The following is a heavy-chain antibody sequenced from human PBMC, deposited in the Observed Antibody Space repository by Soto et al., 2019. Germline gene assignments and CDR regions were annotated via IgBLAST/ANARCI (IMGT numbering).Heavy chain of an antibody. CDR2: IYHSGST. V-gene: IGHV4-59*12. CDR1: GGSISSFF. CDR3: AREVNSGYYDSSGYYFDY. Sequence: SSETRSLTCTVSGGSISSFFWSWIRQPPGKGLEWIGYIYHSGSTNYNPSLKSRVTISVDTSKNQFSLKLSSVTAADTAVYYCAREVNSGYYDSSGYYFDYWGQGTLVTVSS. D-gene: IGHD3-22*01. J-gene: IGHJ4*02.